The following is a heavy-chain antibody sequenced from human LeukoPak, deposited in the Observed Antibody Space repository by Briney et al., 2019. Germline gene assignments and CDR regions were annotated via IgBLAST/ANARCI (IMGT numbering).Heavy chain of an antibody. J-gene: IGHJ4*02. CDR2: ISGSGGST. D-gene: IGHD1-1*01. V-gene: IGHV3-23*01. Sequence: GGSLRLSCAASGFTFTSYAMSGFAQAPGKGLEWVSAISGSGGSTYYADSVKGRFTISRDNSKNTLYLQMNSLRAEDTAVYYCAKETEELDYWGQGTLVTVSS. CDR1: GFTFTSYA. CDR3: AKETEELDY.